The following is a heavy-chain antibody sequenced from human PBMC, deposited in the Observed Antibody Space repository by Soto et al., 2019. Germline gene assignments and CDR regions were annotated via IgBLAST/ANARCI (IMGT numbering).Heavy chain of an antibody. CDR2: INPNSGGT. CDR1: GYTFTGYY. J-gene: IGHJ6*02. Sequence: VASVKVSCKASGYTFTGYYMHWVRQAPGQGLEWMGWINPNSGGTNYAQKFQGRVTMTRDTSISPAYMEMSRLRSDDTAAYYCARSAVRGVNPTSYYYYGMDVGGQGSKVNASS. V-gene: IGHV1-2*02. CDR3: ARSAVRGVNPTSYYYYGMDV. D-gene: IGHD3-10*01.